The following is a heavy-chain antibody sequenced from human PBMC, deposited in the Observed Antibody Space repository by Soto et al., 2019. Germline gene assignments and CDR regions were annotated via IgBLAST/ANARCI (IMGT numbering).Heavy chain of an antibody. J-gene: IGHJ4*02. CDR1: GFTFDDYA. CDR2: ISWNGASI. D-gene: IGHD3-10*01. V-gene: IGHV3-9*01. Sequence: EVQLVESGGGLVQPGRSLRLSCAASGFTFDDYAIHWVRQAPGRGLEWVAGISWNGASIGYADSVKVRFTISRDNAKNSLSLQMKSLRSEDTALYFCANIPFSGSEFDCWGQGTLVTVSS. CDR3: ANIPFSGSEFDC.